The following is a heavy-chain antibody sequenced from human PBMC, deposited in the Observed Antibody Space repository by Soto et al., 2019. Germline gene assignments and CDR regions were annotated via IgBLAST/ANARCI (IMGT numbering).Heavy chain of an antibody. Sequence: KTSETLSLTCAVYGGSFSGYYWSWIRQPPGKGLGWIGEINHSGSTNYNPSLKSRVTISVDTSKNQFSLKLSSVTAADTAVYYCARGRGYSYGLYGMDVWGQGTTVTVSS. J-gene: IGHJ6*02. CDR2: INHSGST. D-gene: IGHD5-18*01. CDR1: GGSFSGYY. V-gene: IGHV4-34*01. CDR3: ARGRGYSYGLYGMDV.